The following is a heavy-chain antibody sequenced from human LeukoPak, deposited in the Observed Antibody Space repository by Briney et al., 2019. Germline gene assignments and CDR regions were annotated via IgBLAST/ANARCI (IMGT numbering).Heavy chain of an antibody. CDR1: GGTFSSYA. CDR2: IIPIFGTA. D-gene: IGHD5-18*01. J-gene: IGHJ4*02. Sequence: SVKVSCKASGGTFSSYAISWVRQAPGQGLEWMGGIIPIFGTANYAQKFQGRVTITADESTSTAYMELSSLRSEDTAVYYCARGHHTAMVRFDYWGQGTLVTVSS. V-gene: IGHV1-69*13. CDR3: ARGHHTAMVRFDY.